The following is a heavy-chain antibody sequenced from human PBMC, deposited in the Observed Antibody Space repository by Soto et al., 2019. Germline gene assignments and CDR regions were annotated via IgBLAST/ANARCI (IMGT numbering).Heavy chain of an antibody. CDR2: ISRDVNTK. CDR1: GFTLSNNG. D-gene: IGHD3-10*01. V-gene: IGHV3-30*03. CDR3: ARELASGN. Sequence: QVQLVESGGGVVQPGRSLRLSCAASGFTLSNNGMHWVRQAPGKGLEWVAVISRDVNTKFYADSVKGRFAISKDNSENTLYLQMNSLRLEDTAVYFCARELASGNWGQGTLVTVSS. J-gene: IGHJ4*02.